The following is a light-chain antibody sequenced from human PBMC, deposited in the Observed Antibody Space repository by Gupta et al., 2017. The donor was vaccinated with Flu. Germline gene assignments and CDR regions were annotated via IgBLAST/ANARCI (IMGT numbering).Light chain of an antibody. Sequence: DVQLTQTPSSLSLSVGDRVTFTCQASQDISRYLSWYQQRPGKAPKLLIYDTSNLAVGVPSRFSGSGSGTDFSFTISSLQPEDVATYYCHQYDICPFTFGQGTRLDSK. CDR1: QDISRY. CDR2: DTS. CDR3: HQYDICPFT. V-gene: IGKV1-33*01. J-gene: IGKJ2*01.